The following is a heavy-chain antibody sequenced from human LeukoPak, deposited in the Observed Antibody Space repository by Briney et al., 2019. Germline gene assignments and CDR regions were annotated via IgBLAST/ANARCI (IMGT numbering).Heavy chain of an antibody. CDR3: TTDFLDGYSYGGTFDY. CDR2: ISKTSNTR. Sequence: AGGSLRLSCAASGFTFSSHSMNWVRQAPGKGLEWVSYISKTSNTRDYADSVKGRFTISRDNAKNSLYLQMSSLRAEDTAVYYCTTDFLDGYSYGGTFDYWGQGTLVTVSS. D-gene: IGHD5-18*01. CDR1: GFTFSSHS. J-gene: IGHJ4*02. V-gene: IGHV3-48*04.